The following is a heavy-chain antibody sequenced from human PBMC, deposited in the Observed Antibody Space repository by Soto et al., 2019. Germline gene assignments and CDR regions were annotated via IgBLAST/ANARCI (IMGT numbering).Heavy chain of an antibody. V-gene: IGHV3-23*01. Sequence: EVRLLESGGGLVQPGGSLRLSCAASGFTFRNYAMNWVRQAPGKGLEWVSVISLRGDTTYYADSVKGRFTISRDNSKNTLYLQLNSLRAEDTAVYYCAKDREVATIGGAFDYWGQGTLLTVSS. CDR3: AKDREVATIGGAFDY. CDR1: GFTFRNYA. J-gene: IGHJ4*02. D-gene: IGHD5-12*01. CDR2: ISLRGDTT.